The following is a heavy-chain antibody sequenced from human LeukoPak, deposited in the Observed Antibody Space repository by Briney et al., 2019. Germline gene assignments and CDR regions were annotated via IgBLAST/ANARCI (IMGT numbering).Heavy chain of an antibody. Sequence: GGSLRLSCAASGFTFREFSMSWVRQAPGKGLEWVSNIRSNGGDTYYTDSVKGRFTISRDNSRNTLYLEMNSLRAGDTAVYYCAKGGYTTWFDPWGQGTLVTVSS. J-gene: IGHJ5*02. CDR3: AKGGYTTWFDP. CDR1: GFTFREFS. V-gene: IGHV3-23*01. D-gene: IGHD2-15*01. CDR2: IRSNGGDT.